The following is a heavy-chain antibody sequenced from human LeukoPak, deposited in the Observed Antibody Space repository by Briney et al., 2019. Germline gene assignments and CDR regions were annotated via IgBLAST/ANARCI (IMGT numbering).Heavy chain of an antibody. D-gene: IGHD5-18*01. CDR3: ALSGYSYGYSSY. CDR1: GFTFSSYS. CDR2: ISSSSSYI. Sequence: GGSLRLSCVASGFTFSSYSMTWVRQAPGKGLEWVSSISSSSSYIYYADSVKGRFTISRDNAKNSLYLQMNSLRAEDTAVYYCALSGYSYGYSSYWGQGTLVTVSS. J-gene: IGHJ4*02. V-gene: IGHV3-21*01.